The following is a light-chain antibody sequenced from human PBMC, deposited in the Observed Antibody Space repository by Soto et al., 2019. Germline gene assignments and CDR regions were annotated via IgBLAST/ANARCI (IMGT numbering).Light chain of an antibody. Sequence: EILLTQSPGTLSLSPGERATLSCRASQSVSSNYLAWYQQKPGQAPRLLIYGASSRATGIPDRFSGSGSGTDFTLTISRLEPEDCAVYYCQQYGSSLFTFGPGTKVDI. CDR2: GAS. V-gene: IGKV3-20*01. CDR3: QQYGSSLFT. CDR1: QSVSSNY. J-gene: IGKJ3*01.